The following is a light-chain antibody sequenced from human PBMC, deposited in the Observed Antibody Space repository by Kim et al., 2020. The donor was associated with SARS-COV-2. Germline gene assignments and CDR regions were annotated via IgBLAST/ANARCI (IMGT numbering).Light chain of an antibody. CDR2: QAS. Sequence: SYELTPPPSMSVSPGQTASITCSGDKLGDKYACCYQQKPGQSPVLVIYQASKRPSGLPERFSGSNSGNTDTLTISGTQAMDEADYYCQSWDSSLAGFGG. CDR3: QSWDSSLAG. V-gene: IGLV3-1*01. J-gene: IGLJ2*01. CDR1: KLGDKY.